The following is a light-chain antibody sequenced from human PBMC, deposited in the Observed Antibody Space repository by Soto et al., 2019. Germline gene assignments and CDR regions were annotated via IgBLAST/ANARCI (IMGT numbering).Light chain of an antibody. CDR1: QSISSW. Sequence: DIQMTQSPSTLSASVGDRVTITCRASQSISSWLAWYQQKPGKAPKLLIYDAYSLESGVPSRFSGRGSGTEFTRTVSSLQPDDLATYDCQQYKSDRWSFGKGTKGEI. CDR3: QQYKSDRWS. CDR2: DAY. V-gene: IGKV1-5*01. J-gene: IGKJ1*01.